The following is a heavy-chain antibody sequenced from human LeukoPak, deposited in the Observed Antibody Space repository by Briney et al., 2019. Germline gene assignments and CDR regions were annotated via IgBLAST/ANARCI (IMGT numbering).Heavy chain of an antibody. V-gene: IGHV1-2*02. CDR1: GYTFTRYY. D-gene: IGHD3-16*01. Sequence: ASVNVSRKASGYTFTRYYMHWVRQAPGQGREWMRWINPNSGGTNYAQKFQGKVTMTRDTSTSTAYMEHSRLRSDDTAVYYCAKRGSNDYFDDWGQGTMVTVAT. CDR3: AKRGSNDYFDD. CDR2: INPNSGGT. J-gene: IGHJ4*02.